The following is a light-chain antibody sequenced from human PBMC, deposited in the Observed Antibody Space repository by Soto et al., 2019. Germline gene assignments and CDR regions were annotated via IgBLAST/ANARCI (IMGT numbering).Light chain of an antibody. V-gene: IGKV3-20*01. Sequence: EIVLTQSPGTLSLSPGEIATLSCSASQSVRSSYFAWYQQKPGQAPRLLIFGASTRAPGIPDRFSGSGSGTDFTLTISKLEPEDFAVYYCQQYGSSPLTFGGGTKVDIK. CDR2: GAS. CDR1: QSVRSSY. CDR3: QQYGSSPLT. J-gene: IGKJ4*01.